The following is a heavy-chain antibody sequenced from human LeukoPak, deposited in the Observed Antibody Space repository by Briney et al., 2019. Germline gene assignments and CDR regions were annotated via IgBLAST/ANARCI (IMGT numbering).Heavy chain of an antibody. CDR1: GFTLSSYA. Sequence: PGGSLRLSCAASGFTLSSYAMSWVRQAPGKGLEWVSAISGSGGGTYYADSVKGRFTISRDNSKNTLYLQMNSLRAEDTAVYYCAKDQGDYGDHNWGQGTLVTVSS. CDR2: ISGSGGGT. CDR3: AKDQGDYGDHN. J-gene: IGHJ4*02. V-gene: IGHV3-23*01. D-gene: IGHD4-17*01.